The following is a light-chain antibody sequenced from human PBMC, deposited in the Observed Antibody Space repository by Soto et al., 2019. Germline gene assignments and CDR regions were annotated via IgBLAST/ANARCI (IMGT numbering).Light chain of an antibody. CDR1: SSDVGRYKY. Sequence: QSALTQPPSASGSPGQSVTISCTGSSSDVGRYKYVSWYQQHPGKAPKLLIFEVSKRPSGVSDRFSGSKSGNTASLTVSGLRSDDEAYYCCSSYAGNCNLLFGGGTKLTVL. V-gene: IGLV2-8*01. J-gene: IGLJ3*02. CDR3: SSYAGNCNLL. CDR2: EVS.